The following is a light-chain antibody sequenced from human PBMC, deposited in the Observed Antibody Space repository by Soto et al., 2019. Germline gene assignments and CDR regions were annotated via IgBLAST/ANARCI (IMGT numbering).Light chain of an antibody. Sequence: ELVLTKSPGTLSFTPGARATLSRRARQSVSSSYLAWYQQKPGQAPRLLIYGAFNRATGIPDRFSGIVSGTDGTLTFSRLEPEDGAVYDGHQYGNSPATFGPGTKVEI. CDR1: QSVSSSY. CDR2: GAF. CDR3: HQYGNSPAT. V-gene: IGKV3-20*01. J-gene: IGKJ3*01.